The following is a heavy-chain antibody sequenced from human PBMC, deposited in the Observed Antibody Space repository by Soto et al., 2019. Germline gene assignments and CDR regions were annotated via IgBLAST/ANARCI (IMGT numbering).Heavy chain of an antibody. V-gene: IGHV1-46*01. CDR2: INPSGGST. CDR1: GYSFSSYY. Sequence: QVQLVQSGAEVKKPGASVKVSCKASGYSFSSYYMHWVRQAPGQGLEWMGIINPSGGSTSYAQKFQGRVTMTRDTSTSTGYMEVSSLRSEDTAVYYCARSRPTYYYDSSGYYAFDYWGQGTLVTVSS. CDR3: ARSRPTYYYDSSGYYAFDY. D-gene: IGHD3-22*01. J-gene: IGHJ4*02.